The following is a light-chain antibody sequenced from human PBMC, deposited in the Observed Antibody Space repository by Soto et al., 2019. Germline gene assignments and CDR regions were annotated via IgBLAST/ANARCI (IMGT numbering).Light chain of an antibody. CDR1: QTISSY. Sequence: DIQMTQSPSSLSASVGDRVTITCRASQTISSYLNWYQQKPGKAPQLLIYGASSLQSGVPSRFSGSGSGTDFTLTISSLQPEDFATYYCQHSYTTPRTFGGGTKVEIK. J-gene: IGKJ4*01. CDR2: GAS. V-gene: IGKV1-39*01. CDR3: QHSYTTPRT.